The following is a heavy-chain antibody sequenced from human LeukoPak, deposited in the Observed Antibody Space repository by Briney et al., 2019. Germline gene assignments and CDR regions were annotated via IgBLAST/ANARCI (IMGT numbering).Heavy chain of an antibody. CDR2: INGDGSTT. J-gene: IGHJ4*02. V-gene: IGHV3-74*01. D-gene: IGHD2-15*01. Sequence: GGSLRLSCAASGFTFSSQGMHWVRQAPGKAPVWVSRINGDGSTTSYADSVKGRFTISRDNAKNTLYMQMNSLRAEDTAVYYCARAFPRYCSGGSCYFPLDYWGQGTLVTVSS. CDR3: ARAFPRYCSGGSCYFPLDY. CDR1: GFTFSSQG.